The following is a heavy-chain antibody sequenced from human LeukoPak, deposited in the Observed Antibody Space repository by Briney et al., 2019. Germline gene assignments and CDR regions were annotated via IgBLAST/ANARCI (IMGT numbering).Heavy chain of an antibody. V-gene: IGHV3-23*01. CDR2: ISGSGVST. CDR3: AKDLGGYCSGGSCYSESDWFDP. Sequence: GGSLRLSCAASGFTFSSYAMSWVRQAPGKGLEWVSAISGSGVSTYYADSVKGRFTISRDNSKNTLYLQMNSLRAEDTAVYYCAKDLGGYCSGGSCYSESDWFDPWGQGTLVTVSS. J-gene: IGHJ5*02. D-gene: IGHD2-15*01. CDR1: GFTFSSYA.